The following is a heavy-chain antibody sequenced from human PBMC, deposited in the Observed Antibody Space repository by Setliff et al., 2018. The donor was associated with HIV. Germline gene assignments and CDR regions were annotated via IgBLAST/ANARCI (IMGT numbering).Heavy chain of an antibody. J-gene: IGHJ6*03. CDR2: ISPVLRTT. Sequence: ASVKVSCKASGGTLSNYPISWVRQVRGQGLEWMGRISPVLRTTKYGQEFQVRVSITADKSTSTVYMELSRLRSEDTAVYYCARDPGEGGGGFLEWSIGYYYYMDVWGKGTTVTVSS. CDR3: ARDPGEGGGGFLEWSIGYYYYMDV. D-gene: IGHD3-3*01. CDR1: GGTLSNYP. V-gene: IGHV1-69*08.